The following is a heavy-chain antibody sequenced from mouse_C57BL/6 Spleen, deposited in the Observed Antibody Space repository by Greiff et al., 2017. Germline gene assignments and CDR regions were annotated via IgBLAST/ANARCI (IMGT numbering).Heavy chain of an antibody. J-gene: IGHJ1*03. V-gene: IGHV1-9*01. Sequence: QVQLQQSGAELMKPGASVKLSCKATGYTFTGYWIEWVKQRPGHGLEWIGEILPGSGSTNYNEKFKGKATFTADTSSNTAYMQLSSLTTEDSASYYCGRGPASRVIRGGYFDVWGTGTTGNVSS. D-gene: IGHD2-1*01. CDR3: GRGPASRVIRGGYFDV. CDR2: ILPGSGST. CDR1: GYTFTGYW.